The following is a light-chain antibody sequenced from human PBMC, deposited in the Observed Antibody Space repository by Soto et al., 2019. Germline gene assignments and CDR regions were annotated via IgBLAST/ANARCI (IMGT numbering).Light chain of an antibody. CDR2: AAS. Sequence: DIQLTQSPSVLSASVGDRVTIPCRASQGINSYLAWYQQKPGKVPKLLIYAASTLPSGVPSRFSGSGSGTEFTLTISSLQPEDFATYYCQQLNSYPRTFGQGTKVEIK. J-gene: IGKJ1*01. CDR1: QGINSY. V-gene: IGKV1-9*01. CDR3: QQLNSYPRT.